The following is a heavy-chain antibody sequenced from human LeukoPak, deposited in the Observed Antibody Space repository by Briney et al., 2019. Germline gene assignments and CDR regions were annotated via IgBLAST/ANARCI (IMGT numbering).Heavy chain of an antibody. CDR1: GFTFSGYA. Sequence: GGSLRLSCAASGFTFSGYAMSWVRQAPGKGLEWVSAISGSGGSTYYADSVKGRFTISRDNSKNTLYLQMNSLRAEDTAIYYCAKTYVWNWFDPWGQGTLVTVSS. D-gene: IGHD3-16*01. V-gene: IGHV3-23*01. J-gene: IGHJ5*02. CDR3: AKTYVWNWFDP. CDR2: ISGSGGST.